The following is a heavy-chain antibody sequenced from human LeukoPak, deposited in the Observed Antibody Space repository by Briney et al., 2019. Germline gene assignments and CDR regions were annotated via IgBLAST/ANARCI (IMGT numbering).Heavy chain of an antibody. J-gene: IGHJ4*02. Sequence: SQTLSLTCTVSGGSISSGSYYWSWIRQPAGKGLEWIGRIYTSGSTNYNPSLKSRVTISVDTSKNQFSLKLSSVTAADTAVYYCARGSGWYESDYWGQGTLVTVSS. CDR2: IYTSGST. D-gene: IGHD6-19*01. V-gene: IGHV4-61*02. CDR3: ARGSGWYESDY. CDR1: GGSISSGSYY.